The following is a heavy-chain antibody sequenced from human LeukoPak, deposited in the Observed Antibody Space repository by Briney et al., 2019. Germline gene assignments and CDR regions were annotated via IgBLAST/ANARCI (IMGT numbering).Heavy chain of an antibody. V-gene: IGHV4-34*01. Sequence: SETLSLTCAVYGGSFSGYYWSWIRQPPGKGLEWIGEINHSGSTNYNPSLKSRVTISVDTSKNQFSLKLSSVTAADTAVYYCARDNWNYGSSMDVWGQGTTVTVSS. CDR2: INHSGST. J-gene: IGHJ6*02. D-gene: IGHD1-7*01. CDR3: ARDNWNYGSSMDV. CDR1: GGSFSGYY.